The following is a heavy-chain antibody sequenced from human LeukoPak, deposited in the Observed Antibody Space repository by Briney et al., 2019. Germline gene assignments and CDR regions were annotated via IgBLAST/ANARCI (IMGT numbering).Heavy chain of an antibody. J-gene: IGHJ4*02. D-gene: IGHD3-22*01. CDR3: ARGEGIIRRYYYDSSGHPDY. CDR2: INSDGSST. CDR1: GFTFSSYW. V-gene: IGHV3-74*01. Sequence: PGGSLRLSCAASGFTFSSYWMHWVRQAPGKGLVWVSRINSDGSSTSYADSVKGRFTISRDNAKNTLYLQMNSLRAEDTAVYYCARGEGIIRRYYYDSSGHPDYWGQGTLVTVSS.